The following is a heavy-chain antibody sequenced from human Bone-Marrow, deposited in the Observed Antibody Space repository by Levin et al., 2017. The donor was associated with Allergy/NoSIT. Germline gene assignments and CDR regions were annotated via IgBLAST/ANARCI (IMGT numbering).Heavy chain of an antibody. D-gene: IGHD1-26*01. CDR1: GYAFTGYY. CDR3: ARSGGSARWYNYHYYMDV. J-gene: IGHJ6*03. CDR2: INPISGDT. V-gene: IGHV1-2*06. Sequence: ASVKVSCKASGYAFTGYYLHWVRQAAGQGLEWMGRINPISGDTDFAPKFQGRVTMTRDTSIRTAYLELSRLRSDDTAVYYCARSGGSARWYNYHYYMDVWGKGTAVTVSS.